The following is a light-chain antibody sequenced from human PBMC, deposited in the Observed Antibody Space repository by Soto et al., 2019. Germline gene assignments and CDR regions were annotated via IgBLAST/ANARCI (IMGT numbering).Light chain of an antibody. Sequence: DIVMTQSPDSLAVSLGERATINCKSSQSVLYSSNSKNYLAWYQQKPGQPPKALIYWASTRESGVPDRFSGSGSGTDFTLTISSLLAEDVAVYYCQQYYTTPWTFGQGTKVEIK. CDR3: QQYYTTPWT. CDR2: WAS. V-gene: IGKV4-1*01. J-gene: IGKJ1*01. CDR1: QSVLYSSNSKNY.